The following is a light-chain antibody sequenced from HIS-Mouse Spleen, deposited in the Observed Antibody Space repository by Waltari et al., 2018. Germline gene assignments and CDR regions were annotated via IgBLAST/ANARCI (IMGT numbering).Light chain of an antibody. CDR2: GAS. Sequence: EIVMTQSPATLSVSPGERATLSCRASQRVSSNLAWYQQKPGQAPRLLIYGASTRATVIPARFSGSGSGTEFTLTISSLQSEDFAVYYCQQYNNWPPLFGGGTKVEIK. V-gene: IGKV3-15*01. CDR3: QQYNNWPPL. J-gene: IGKJ4*01. CDR1: QRVSSN.